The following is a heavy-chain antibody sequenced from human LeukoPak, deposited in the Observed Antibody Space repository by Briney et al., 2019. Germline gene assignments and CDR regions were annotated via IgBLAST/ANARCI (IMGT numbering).Heavy chain of an antibody. V-gene: IGHV4-34*01. CDR2: INHSGST. D-gene: IGHD6-19*01. Sequence: SETPSLTCAVYGGSFSGYYWSWIRQPPGKGLEWIGEINHSGSTNYNPSLKSRVTISVDTSKNQFSLKLSSVTAADTAVYYCARGHSSGWYGYWGQGTLVTVSS. CDR1: GGSFSGYY. CDR3: ARGHSSGWYGY. J-gene: IGHJ4*02.